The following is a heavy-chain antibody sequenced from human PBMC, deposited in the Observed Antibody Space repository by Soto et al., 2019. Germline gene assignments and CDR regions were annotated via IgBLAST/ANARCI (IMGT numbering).Heavy chain of an antibody. CDR2: IKSSGST. J-gene: IGHJ4*02. Sequence: QLQLQESGPGLVRPSETLSLICTVSGGSITRNDHYWGWIRQSPGKGLEWIGDIKSSGSTNYNLSLKSRVSMSVETSKNQFSLKMNSVTAADTAVYYCARLGSSGWYQGSYFDYWGQGTLVTVSS. CDR3: ARLGSSGWYQGSYFDY. D-gene: IGHD6-19*01. V-gene: IGHV4-39*01. CDR1: GGSITRNDHY.